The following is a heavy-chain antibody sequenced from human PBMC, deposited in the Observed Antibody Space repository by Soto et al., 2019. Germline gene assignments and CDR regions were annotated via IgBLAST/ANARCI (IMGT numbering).Heavy chain of an antibody. CDR3: AKDGYYGSGSYEYYGMDV. Sequence: PGGSLRLSCAASGFTFSSYGMHWVRQAPGKGLEWVAVISYDGSNKYYADSVKGRFTISRDNSKNTLYLQMNSLRAEDTAVYYCAKDGYYGSGSYEYYGMDVWGQGTTVTVSS. D-gene: IGHD3-10*01. CDR2: ISYDGSNK. CDR1: GFTFSSYG. J-gene: IGHJ6*02. V-gene: IGHV3-30*18.